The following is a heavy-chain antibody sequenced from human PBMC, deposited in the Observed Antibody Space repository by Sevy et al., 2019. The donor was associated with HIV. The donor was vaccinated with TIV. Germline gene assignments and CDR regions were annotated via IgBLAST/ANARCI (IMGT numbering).Heavy chain of an antibody. CDR2: VSWNSRYI. Sequence: GGSLRLSCAASGFPFNDHAMHWVRQVPGKGLEWVSGVSWNSRYIGYADSAKGRFTISRDNARHFLYLEMNSLRPEDTALYYCAKDINRGCDGVNCYSYYYYFYGLDVWGQGTTVTVSS. J-gene: IGHJ6*02. V-gene: IGHV3-9*01. CDR3: AKDINRGCDGVNCYSYYYYFYGLDV. D-gene: IGHD2-21*01. CDR1: GFPFNDHA.